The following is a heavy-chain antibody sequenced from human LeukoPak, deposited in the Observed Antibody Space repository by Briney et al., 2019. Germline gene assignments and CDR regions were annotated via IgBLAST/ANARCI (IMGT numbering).Heavy chain of an antibody. Sequence: PGGSLRLSCAAPGFTFSSYSMNWVRQAPGKGLEWVSFISSSSSYIKYADSVKGRFTISRDNAKNSLYLQMNSLRAEDTAIYYCASHQGGSGFLRPFDSWGQGTLVTVSS. CDR3: ASHQGGSGFLRPFDS. J-gene: IGHJ4*02. CDR1: GFTFSSYS. D-gene: IGHD3-10*01. V-gene: IGHV3-21*04. CDR2: ISSSSSYI.